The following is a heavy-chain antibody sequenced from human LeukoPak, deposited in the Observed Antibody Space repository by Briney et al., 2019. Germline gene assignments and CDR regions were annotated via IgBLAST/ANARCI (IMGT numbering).Heavy chain of an antibody. V-gene: IGHV3-23*01. CDR1: GFTFSSYA. D-gene: IGHD4-17*01. J-gene: IGHJ3*01. Sequence: GGSLRLSCVGSGFTFSSYAMTWVRQAPGRGLEWVSSIRGSGDGTSYADSVKGRFTMSRDNSKNTLYLQMDSLRAEDTAMYYCGRDPNGDYVGAFDFRGQGTLVTVSS. CDR2: IRGSGDGT. CDR3: GRDPNGDYVGAFDF.